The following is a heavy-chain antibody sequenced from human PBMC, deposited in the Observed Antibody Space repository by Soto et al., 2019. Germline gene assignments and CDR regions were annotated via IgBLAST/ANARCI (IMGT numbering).Heavy chain of an antibody. CDR3: VRGRYYYYYYMDV. CDR2: IYYSGST. Sequence: ASETLSLTCTVSGGSISSYYWSWIRQPPGKGLEWIGYIYYSGSTNYNPSLKSRVTISVDTSKNQFSLKLSSVTAADTAVYYCVRGRYYYYYYMDVWGKGTTVTVSS. J-gene: IGHJ6*03. CDR1: GGSISSYY. V-gene: IGHV4-59*01.